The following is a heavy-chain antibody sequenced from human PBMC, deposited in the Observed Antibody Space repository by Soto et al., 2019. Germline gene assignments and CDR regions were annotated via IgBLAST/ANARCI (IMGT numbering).Heavy chain of an antibody. CDR2: INPNSGGT. Sequence: ASVKVSCKASGYTFTGYYMHWVRQAPGQGLEWMGWINPNSGGTNYAQKFQGWVTMTRDTSISTAYMELSRLRSDDTAVYYCARDLGRGGYSGYDKYYFDYWGQGTLVTVSS. J-gene: IGHJ4*02. CDR1: GYTFTGYY. CDR3: ARDLGRGGYSGYDKYYFDY. V-gene: IGHV1-2*04. D-gene: IGHD5-12*01.